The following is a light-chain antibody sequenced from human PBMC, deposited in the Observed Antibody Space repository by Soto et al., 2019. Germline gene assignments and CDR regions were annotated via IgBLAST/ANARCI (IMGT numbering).Light chain of an antibody. J-gene: IGKJ3*01. CDR3: HRRDNLAHT. CDR1: QDVSKY. Sequence: DIPMTQSPSSLSASVGDSVTITCQASQDVSKYLSWYQQKARKAPKLLIYDASNLETGVPSRFSGSGSGADFTFTMSSLQPEDIATYYGHRRDNLAHTFGRGAKLDIK. V-gene: IGKV1-33*01. CDR2: DAS.